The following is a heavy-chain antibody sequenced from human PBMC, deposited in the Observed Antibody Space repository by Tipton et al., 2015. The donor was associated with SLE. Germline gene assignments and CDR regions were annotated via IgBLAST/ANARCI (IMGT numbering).Heavy chain of an antibody. CDR2: IYYSGST. CDR1: GGSISSYY. D-gene: IGHD6-13*01. V-gene: IGHV4-59*12. J-gene: IGHJ4*02. CDR3: ARIVAAAGTRYFDY. Sequence: TLSLTCTVFGGSISSYYWSWIRQPPGKGLEWIGYIYYSGSTNYNPSLKSRVTISVDTSKNQFSLKLSSVTAADTAVYYCARIVAAAGTRYFDYWGQGTLVTVSS.